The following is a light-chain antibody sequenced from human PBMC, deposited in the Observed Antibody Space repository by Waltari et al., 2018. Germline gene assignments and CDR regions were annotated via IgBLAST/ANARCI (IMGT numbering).Light chain of an antibody. CDR1: QSVRTH. Sequence: VLLTQSPASLSVSPGDTVILSCRASQSVRTHLVWYQQKAGQAPRTLIDGASTRASGVPSRFSGSGSETDFTHIISSLQSEDAAVYFCQQYYVWPPITFGGGTKLEI. J-gene: IGKJ4*01. V-gene: IGKV3-15*01. CDR3: QQYYVWPPIT. CDR2: GAS.